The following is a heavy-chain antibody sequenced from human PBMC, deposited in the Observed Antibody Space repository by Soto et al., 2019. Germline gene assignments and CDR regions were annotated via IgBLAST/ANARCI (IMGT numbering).Heavy chain of an antibody. J-gene: IGHJ3*02. V-gene: IGHV3-23*01. CDR1: GFTFSSYA. CDR3: APIPGGCSGGSCYSRAFDI. Sequence: GGSLRLSCAASGFTFSSYAMSWVRQAPGKGLEWVSAISGSGGSTYYADSVKGRFTISRDNSKNTLYLQMNSLRAEDTAVYYCAPIPGGCSGGSCYSRAFDIWGQGTMVTVSS. D-gene: IGHD2-15*01. CDR2: ISGSGGST.